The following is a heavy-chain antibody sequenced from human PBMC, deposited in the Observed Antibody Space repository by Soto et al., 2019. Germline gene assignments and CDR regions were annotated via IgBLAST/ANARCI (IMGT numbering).Heavy chain of an antibody. CDR1: GFTFSSYA. Sequence: QVQLVESGGGVVQPGRSLRLSCAASGFTFSSYAMHWVRQAPGKGLEWVAVISYDGSNKYYADSVKGRFTISRDNSKNTLYLQMNSLRAEDTAVYYCAKMGPDSSGWIGGYFDYWGQGTLVTVSS. CDR3: AKMGPDSSGWIGGYFDY. CDR2: ISYDGSNK. V-gene: IGHV3-30*18. D-gene: IGHD6-19*01. J-gene: IGHJ4*02.